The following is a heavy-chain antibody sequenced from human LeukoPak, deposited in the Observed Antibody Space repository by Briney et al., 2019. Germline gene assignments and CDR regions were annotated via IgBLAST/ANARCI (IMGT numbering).Heavy chain of an antibody. V-gene: IGHV3-21*01. CDR2: ISSSSGYI. J-gene: IGHJ3*02. CDR1: GFTFSSYN. Sequence: GGSLRLSYAASGFTFSSYNMNWVRQAPGKGLEWVSSISSSSGYIYYADSVKGRFTISRDNAKNSLYLQMNSLRAEDTAVYYCARVDAFDIWGQGTMVTVSS. CDR3: ARVDAFDI.